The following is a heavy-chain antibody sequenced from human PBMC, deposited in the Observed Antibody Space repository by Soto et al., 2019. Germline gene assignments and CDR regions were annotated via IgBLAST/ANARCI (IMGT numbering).Heavy chain of an antibody. CDR1: GYTFTSYA. CDR2: INAGNGNT. Sequence: QVQLVQSGAEVKKPGASVKVSCEASGYTFTSYAMHWVRQAPGQRLEWMGWINAGNGNTKYSQKFQGRVTITRDTSASTAYMELSSLRSEDTAVYYCARASRAVAGKSYFDYWGQGTLVTVSS. V-gene: IGHV1-3*01. CDR3: ARASRAVAGKSYFDY. J-gene: IGHJ4*02. D-gene: IGHD6-19*01.